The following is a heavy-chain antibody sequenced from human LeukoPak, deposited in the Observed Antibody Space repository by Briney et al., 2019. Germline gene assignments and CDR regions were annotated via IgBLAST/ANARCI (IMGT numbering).Heavy chain of an antibody. CDR2: ISSSSSTI. J-gene: IGHJ4*02. CDR1: GFTFSSYS. V-gene: IGHV3-48*01. Sequence: GGSLRLSCAASGFTFSSYSMNWVRQAPGRGLEWVSYISSSSSTIYYADSVKGRFTISRDNAKNSLYLQMNSLRAEDTAVYYCARDLDYGDVGYRGQGTLVTVSS. D-gene: IGHD4-17*01. CDR3: ARDLDYGDVGY.